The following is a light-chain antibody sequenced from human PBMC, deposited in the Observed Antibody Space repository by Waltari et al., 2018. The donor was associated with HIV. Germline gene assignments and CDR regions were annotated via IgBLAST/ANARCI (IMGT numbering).Light chain of an antibody. Sequence: QSVLTQPPSVSGDPGQRVTISCTGSKSNIGAGYEVHWYQQVPGTAPKLLIYGNNKRASGVRDRFSGSKSGTSASLAISGLQAEDEAEYHCQSYDSSLTTTVFGGGTKLTVL. CDR2: GNN. J-gene: IGLJ2*01. V-gene: IGLV1-40*01. CDR3: QSYDSSLTTTV. CDR1: KSNIGAGYE.